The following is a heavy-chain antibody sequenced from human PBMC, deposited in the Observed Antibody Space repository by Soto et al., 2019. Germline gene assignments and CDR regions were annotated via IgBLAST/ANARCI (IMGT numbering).Heavy chain of an antibody. J-gene: IGHJ4*02. CDR1: GGSISSGSNY. CDR3: AAGGGLPRYY. V-gene: IGHV4-61*01. D-gene: IGHD5-12*01. CDR2: IYYSGST. Sequence: SETLSLTCTVSGGSISSGSNYWSWIRQPPGKGLEWIGYIYYSGSTNYNPSLKSRVTISVDRSKNQFSLKLSSVTAADTAVYYCAAGGGLPRYYWGQGTLVTVSS.